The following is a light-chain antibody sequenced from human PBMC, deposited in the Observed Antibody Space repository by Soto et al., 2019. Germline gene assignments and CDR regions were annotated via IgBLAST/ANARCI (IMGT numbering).Light chain of an antibody. CDR1: QSLTNNF. J-gene: IGKJ4*01. CDR3: QRFDNSPT. CDR2: DVS. V-gene: IGKV3D-20*01. Sequence: EIVLTQSPATLSLSPGERVTLSCGASQSLTNNFLAWYQQRPGLAPKLLIFDVSTRATGIPDRFSGSGSGTDFTLTISTLEPEDFAVYYCQRFDNSPTFGGGTMVEFK.